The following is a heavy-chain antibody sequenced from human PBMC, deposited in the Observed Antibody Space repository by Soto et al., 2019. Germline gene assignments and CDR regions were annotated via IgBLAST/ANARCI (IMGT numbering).Heavy chain of an antibody. CDR2: ISYDGSNK. CDR3: AREKIAAAGTGRLRYYYGMDV. J-gene: IGHJ6*02. Sequence: QVQLVESGGGVVQPGRSLRLSCAASGFTFSSYAMHWVRQAPGKGLEWVAVISYDGSNKYYADYVKGRFTTSRDNSKNTLYLQMNSLRAEDTAVYYCAREKIAAAGTGRLRYYYGMDVWGQGTTVTVSS. CDR1: GFTFSSYA. D-gene: IGHD6-13*01. V-gene: IGHV3-30-3*01.